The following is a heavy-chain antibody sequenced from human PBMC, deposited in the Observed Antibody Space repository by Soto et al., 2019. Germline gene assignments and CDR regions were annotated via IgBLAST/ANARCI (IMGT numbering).Heavy chain of an antibody. D-gene: IGHD4-17*01. CDR2: IYYSGST. Sequence: QVQLQESGPGLVKPSQTLSLTCTVSGGSISSGDYYWSWIRQPPGKGLEWIGYIYYSGSTYYNPSPKSRVTITVAPSENQFSLKLSSVTAADTAVYYCARDDYGDYWGAFDIWGQWTMVTVSS. J-gene: IGHJ3*02. CDR1: GGSISSGDYY. CDR3: ARDDYGDYWGAFDI. V-gene: IGHV4-30-4*01.